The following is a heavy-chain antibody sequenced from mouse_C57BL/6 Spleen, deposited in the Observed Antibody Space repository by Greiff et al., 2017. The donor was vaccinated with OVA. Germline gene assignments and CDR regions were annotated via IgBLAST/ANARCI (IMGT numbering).Heavy chain of an antibody. D-gene: IGHD4-1*01. V-gene: IGHV7-1*01. CDR3: ARDAWDEGFAY. J-gene: IGHJ3*01. Sequence: EVKLVESGGGLVQSGRSLRLSCATSGFTFSDFYMEWVRQAPGKGLEWIAASRNKANDYTTEYSASVKGRFIVSRDTSQSILYLQMNALRAEDTAIYYCARDAWDEGFAYWGQGTLVTVSA. CDR2: SRNKANDYTT. CDR1: GFTFSDFY.